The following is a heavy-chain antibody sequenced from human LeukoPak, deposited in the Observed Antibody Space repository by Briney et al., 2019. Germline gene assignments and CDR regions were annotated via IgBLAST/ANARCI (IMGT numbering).Heavy chain of an antibody. CDR3: AKENWGYNWKYDSSGSGINY. Sequence: GGSLRLSCTVSGFTLSSYEMTWFRQAPGKGLEWVSSIGYSGGDTHYADSVKGRFTISRDNSKNTLYLQLSSLRAEDTAIYYCAKENWGYNWKYDSSGSGINYWGQGSLVTFSS. V-gene: IGHV3-23*01. J-gene: IGHJ4*02. CDR2: IGYSGGDT. D-gene: IGHD3-22*01. CDR1: GFTLSSYE.